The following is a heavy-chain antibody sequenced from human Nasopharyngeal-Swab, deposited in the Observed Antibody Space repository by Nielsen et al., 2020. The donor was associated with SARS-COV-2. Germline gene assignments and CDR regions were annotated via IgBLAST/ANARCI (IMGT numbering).Heavy chain of an antibody. CDR2: VHFLGST. CDR3: ARDSYRDAFDI. V-gene: IGHV4-59*13. Sequence: SETLSLTCTVSGGSIGSNYWNWIRQPPGKGLEWIGYVHFLGSTDYNPSLKSRVTISLDTSNYQFSLRLSSVTAADTAVYYCARDSYRDAFDIWGQGTMATVSS. CDR1: GGSIGSNY. J-gene: IGHJ3*02.